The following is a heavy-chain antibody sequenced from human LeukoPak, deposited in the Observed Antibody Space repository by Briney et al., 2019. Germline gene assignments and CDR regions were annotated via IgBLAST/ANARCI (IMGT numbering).Heavy chain of an antibody. CDR3: ASGGAHSSGWYLPPGLSSFDY. V-gene: IGHV1-18*01. CDR2: ISAYNGNT. CDR1: GYTFTSYG. D-gene: IGHD6-19*01. J-gene: IGHJ4*02. Sequence: ASVKVSCKASGYTFTSYGISWVRQAPGRGLEWMGWISAYNGNTNYAQKLQGRVTMTTDTSTSTAYMELRSLRSDDTAVYYCASGGAHSSGWYLPPGLSSFDYWGQGTLVTVSS.